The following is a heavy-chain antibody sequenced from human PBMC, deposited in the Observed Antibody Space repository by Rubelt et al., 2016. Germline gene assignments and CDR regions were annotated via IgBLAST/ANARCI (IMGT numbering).Heavy chain of an antibody. V-gene: IGHV4-34*01. CDR1: GGSFSGYY. CDR3: AIYSSSLGASLK. Sequence: QVQLQQWGTGLLKPSETLSLTCAVHGGSFSGYYWSWIRQPPGKGLEWIGEIYHSGSTNYNPSLKSRVTISVDNSKNQFSRTWSSLTAADTAVYYCAIYSSSLGASLKWGQGTLVTVSS. J-gene: IGHJ4*02. CDR2: IYHSGST. D-gene: IGHD6-13*01.